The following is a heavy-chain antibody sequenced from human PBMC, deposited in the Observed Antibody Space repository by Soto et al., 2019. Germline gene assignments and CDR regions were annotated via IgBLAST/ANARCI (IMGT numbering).Heavy chain of an antibody. D-gene: IGHD6-13*01. CDR2: IVVGSGNT. CDR1: GFTFTSSA. CDR3: AARAGYSFMDV. J-gene: IGHJ6*02. Sequence: SVKVSCKASGFTFTSSAVQWVRQARGQLLEWIGWIVVGSGNTNYAQKFQERVTITRDMSTSTAYMELSSLRSEDTAVYYCAARAGYSFMDVWGQGTTVTVSS. V-gene: IGHV1-58*01.